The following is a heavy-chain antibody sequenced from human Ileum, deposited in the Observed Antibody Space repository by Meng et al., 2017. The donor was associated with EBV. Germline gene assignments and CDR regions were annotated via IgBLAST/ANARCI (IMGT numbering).Heavy chain of an antibody. Sequence: QLLLQEAGPGLVKPSDPVSLTCTVSGASISITPYCLGWIRQAPGKGLEWIGKIFNSGSTSYSPSLKSRVTISVDTSKNQFSLKLSSVTAADTAVYYCARDYSSSWYSGGFFKYWGQGILVTVSS. J-gene: IGHJ1*01. CDR3: ARDYSSSWYSGGFFKY. CDR2: IFNSGST. V-gene: IGHV4-39*07. D-gene: IGHD6-13*01. CDR1: GASISITPYC.